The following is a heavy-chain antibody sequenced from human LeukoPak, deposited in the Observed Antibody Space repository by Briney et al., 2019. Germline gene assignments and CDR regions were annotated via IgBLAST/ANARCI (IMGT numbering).Heavy chain of an antibody. CDR3: ARPYYYDSRIDP. CDR2: MYYSGSA. Sequence: SETLSLTCTVSGVSISSGDYYWSWIRQPQGKGLEWVGYMYYSGSAYYNPSLKSRATISVDTSKNQFSLKLSSVTAADTAVYFCARPYYYDSRIDPWGQGTLVTVSS. D-gene: IGHD3-22*01. V-gene: IGHV4-30-4*01. CDR1: GVSISSGDYY. J-gene: IGHJ5*02.